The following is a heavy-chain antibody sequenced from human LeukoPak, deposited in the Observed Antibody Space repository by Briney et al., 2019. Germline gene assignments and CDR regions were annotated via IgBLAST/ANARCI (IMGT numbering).Heavy chain of an antibody. CDR2: ISYDGSNK. Sequence: PGGSLRLSCAASGFTFSSYAMHWVRQAPGKGLEWVAVISYDGSNKYYADSVKGRFTISRDNSKNTLYLQMNSLRAEDTAVYYCARVPIFGVVISSAAPDYWGQGTLVTVSS. J-gene: IGHJ4*02. D-gene: IGHD3-3*01. CDR3: ARVPIFGVVISSAAPDY. CDR1: GFTFSSYA. V-gene: IGHV3-30-3*01.